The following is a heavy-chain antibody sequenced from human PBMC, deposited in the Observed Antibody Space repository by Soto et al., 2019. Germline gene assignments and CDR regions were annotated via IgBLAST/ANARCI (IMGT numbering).Heavy chain of an antibody. J-gene: IGHJ3*02. CDR1: GDSMSRYF. CDR3: ARGRGGTYDAFVI. D-gene: IGHD1-26*01. V-gene: IGHV4-59*01. Sequence: KTSETLSLTCTVSGDSMSRYFWSWIRQPPGKGLEWTGYIYYTGTTNYNPSLKSRVTILLDTSKNQFSLKLVSLTAADTAFYYCARGRGGTYDAFVIWGQGALVT. CDR2: IYYTGTT.